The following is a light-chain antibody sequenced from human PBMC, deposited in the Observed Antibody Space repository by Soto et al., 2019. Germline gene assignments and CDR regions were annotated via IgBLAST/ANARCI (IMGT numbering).Light chain of an antibody. CDR2: AAS. CDR3: QHYNSYSEA. Sequence: DIQMTQSPSSLSASVGDRVTITCRASQSIRRYLNWYQQRPGNAPNLLIYAASTLQSGVPSRFSGSGSGTEFTLTISSLQPDDFATYYCQHYNSYSEAFGQGTKVDIK. V-gene: IGKV1-17*01. CDR1: QSIRRY. J-gene: IGKJ1*01.